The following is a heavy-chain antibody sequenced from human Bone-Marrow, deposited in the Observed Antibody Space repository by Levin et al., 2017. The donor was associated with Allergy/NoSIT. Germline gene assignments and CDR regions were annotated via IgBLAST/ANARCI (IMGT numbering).Heavy chain of an antibody. Sequence: SETLSLTCTVSDGSISSSDHYWGWIRQPPGKGLEWIGVAYYIGTTYYNPSLKSRVTISVDRSKNQFSLKATSLTAADTAIDYCAPRFVQYFVWSYDYWGQGTLVTVSS. CDR1: DGSISSSDHY. CDR2: AYYIGTT. J-gene: IGHJ4*02. CDR3: APRFVQYFVWSYDY. V-gene: IGHV4-39*01. D-gene: IGHD3-9*01.